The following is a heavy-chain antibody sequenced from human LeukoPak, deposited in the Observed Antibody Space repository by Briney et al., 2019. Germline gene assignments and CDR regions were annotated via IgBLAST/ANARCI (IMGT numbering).Heavy chain of an antibody. V-gene: IGHV1-69*05. CDR1: GGTFSSYA. CDR2: IIPIFGTA. Sequence: SVKLSCKASGGTFSSYAISWVRQAPGQGLEWMGGIIPIFGTANYAQKFQGRVTITTDESTSTAYMELSSLRSEDTAVYYCARDRMGAPTYYYYMDVWGKGTTVTVSS. J-gene: IGHJ6*03. D-gene: IGHD2-15*01. CDR3: ARDRMGAPTYYYYMDV.